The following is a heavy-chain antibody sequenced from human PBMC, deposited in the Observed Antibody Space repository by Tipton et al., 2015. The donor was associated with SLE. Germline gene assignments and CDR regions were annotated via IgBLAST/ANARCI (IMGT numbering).Heavy chain of an antibody. CDR1: GGSFSGYY. J-gene: IGHJ6*02. Sequence: TLSLTCAVYGGSFSGYYWSWNRQPPGKGLEWIGEINHSGSTNYNPSLKSRVTISVDTSKNQFSLKLSSVTAADTAVYYCAGLYSSSWLPFGYYYYGMYVWGQATTVTVSS. V-gene: IGHV4-34*01. CDR2: INHSGST. CDR3: AGLYSSSWLPFGYYYYGMYV. D-gene: IGHD6-13*01.